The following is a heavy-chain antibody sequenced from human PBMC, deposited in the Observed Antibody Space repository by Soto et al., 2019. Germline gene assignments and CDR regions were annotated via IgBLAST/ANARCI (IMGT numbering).Heavy chain of an antibody. D-gene: IGHD6-13*01. Sequence: RGSLRLSCAASGFTCSSYAMSWVRQAPGKGLEWVSAISGSGGSTYYADSVKGRFTISRDNSKNTLYLQMNSLRAEDTAVYYCAKKEQQLVYGWFDPWGQGTLVTVSS. CDR3: AKKEQQLVYGWFDP. CDR1: GFTCSSYA. V-gene: IGHV3-23*01. J-gene: IGHJ5*02. CDR2: ISGSGGST.